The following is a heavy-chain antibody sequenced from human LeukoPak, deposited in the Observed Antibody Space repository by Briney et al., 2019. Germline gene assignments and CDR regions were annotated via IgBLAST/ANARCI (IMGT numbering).Heavy chain of an antibody. D-gene: IGHD3-3*01. CDR2: ISYDGSNK. Sequence: PGRSLRLSCAASGFTFSSYAMHWVRQAPGKGLEWVAVISYDGSNKYYADSVKGRFTISRDNSKNTLYLQMNSLRAEDTAVYYCARAGGFWSGYYPFDYWGQGTLVTVSS. CDR3: ARAGGFWSGYYPFDY. CDR1: GFTFSSYA. J-gene: IGHJ4*02. V-gene: IGHV3-30-3*01.